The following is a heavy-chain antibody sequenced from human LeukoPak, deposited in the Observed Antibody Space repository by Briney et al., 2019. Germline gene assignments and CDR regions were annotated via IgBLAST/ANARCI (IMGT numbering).Heavy chain of an antibody. CDR3: AQSIPGVNWFDP. CDR1: GGSISSYY. D-gene: IGHD2-21*01. CDR2: IYTSGST. J-gene: IGHJ5*02. Sequence: SETLSLTCTVSGGSISSYYWSWIRQPAGKGLEWIGRIYTSGSTNYNPSLKSRVTISVDTSKNQFSLKLSSVTAADTAVYYCAQSIPGVNWFDPWGQGTLVTVSS. V-gene: IGHV4-4*07.